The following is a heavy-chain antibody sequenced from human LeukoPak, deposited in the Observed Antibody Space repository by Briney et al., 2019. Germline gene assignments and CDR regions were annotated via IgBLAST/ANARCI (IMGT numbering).Heavy chain of an antibody. CDR1: GGSISSGSYY. D-gene: IGHD3-22*01. V-gene: IGHV4-61*02. Sequence: SETLSLTCTVSGGSISSGSYYWSWIRQPAGKGLEWMGRIYTSGSTNYNPSLKSRVTISVDTSKNQFSLKLSSVTAADTAVYYCARLADYYDSSGSFDYWGQGTLVTVSS. J-gene: IGHJ4*02. CDR3: ARLADYYDSSGSFDY. CDR2: IYTSGST.